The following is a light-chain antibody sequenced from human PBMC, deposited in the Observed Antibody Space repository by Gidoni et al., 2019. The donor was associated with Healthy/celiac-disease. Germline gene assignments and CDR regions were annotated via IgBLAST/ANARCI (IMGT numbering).Light chain of an antibody. J-gene: IGKJ5*01. CDR2: LGS. V-gene: IGKV2-28*01. Sequence: VMTQSPLSLSVTPVEPASISCRSRQSLLHSTGYHYFELYLQNPGQCPQLLIYLGSSRASGVPDRFSGSGSGTDFTLKSSRVEAEDVGVYYCMQALQTPVTFGQGTRLEIK. CDR3: MQALQTPVT. CDR1: QSLLHSTGYHY.